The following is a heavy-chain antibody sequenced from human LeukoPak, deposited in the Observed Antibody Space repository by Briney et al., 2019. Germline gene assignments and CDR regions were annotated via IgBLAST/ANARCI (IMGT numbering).Heavy chain of an antibody. CDR2: ISYDGSNK. J-gene: IGHJ4*02. V-gene: IGHV3-30*04. CDR1: GFTFSSYA. CDR3: ARDAGIAVAADLSRYYFDY. Sequence: PGGSLRLSCAASGFTFSSYAMHWVRQAPGKGLEWVAVISYDGSNKYYADSVKGRFTISRDNSKNTLYLQMNSLRAEDTAVYYCARDAGIAVAADLSRYYFDYWGQGTLVTVSS. D-gene: IGHD6-19*01.